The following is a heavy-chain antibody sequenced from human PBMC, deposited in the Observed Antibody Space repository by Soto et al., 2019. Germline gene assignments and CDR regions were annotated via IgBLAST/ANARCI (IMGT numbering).Heavy chain of an antibody. CDR2: IIPIFGTA. J-gene: IGHJ6*02. Sequence: QVQLVQSGAEVKKPGSSVKVSCKASGGTFSSYAISWVRQAPGQGLEWMGGIIPIFGTANYAQKFQGRVTITADESTSTAYMELSSRRSEDTAVYYCATWPQGAEKSVYCYYGMDVWGQGTTVTVSS. D-gene: IGHD3-16*01. CDR3: ATWPQGAEKSVYCYYGMDV. CDR1: GGTFSSYA. V-gene: IGHV1-69*01.